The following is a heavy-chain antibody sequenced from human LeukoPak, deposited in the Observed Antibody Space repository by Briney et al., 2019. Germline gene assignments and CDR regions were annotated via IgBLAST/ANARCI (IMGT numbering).Heavy chain of an antibody. Sequence: SETLSLTCTVSGGSISSSSYYWGRIRQPPGKGLEWIGSIYYSGSTYYNPSLKSRVTISVDTSKNQFSLKLSSVTAADTAVYYCVRGVVRGVIRSTYYYYMDVWGKGTTVTVSS. CDR2: IYYSGST. J-gene: IGHJ6*03. V-gene: IGHV4-39*07. CDR3: VRGVVRGVIRSTYYYYMDV. D-gene: IGHD3-10*01. CDR1: GGSISSSSYY.